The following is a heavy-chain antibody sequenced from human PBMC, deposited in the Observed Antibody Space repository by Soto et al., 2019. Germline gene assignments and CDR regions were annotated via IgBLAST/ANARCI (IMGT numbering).Heavy chain of an antibody. V-gene: IGHV3-20*04. Sequence: GGSLRLSCAASGFTFSSYAMSWVRQAPGKGLEWVSGINWNGGSTGYADSVKGRFTISRDNAKNSLYLQMNSLRAEDTALYYCARADSSGWAQSFYYYYGMDVWGQGTTVTVSS. CDR2: INWNGGST. D-gene: IGHD6-19*01. CDR3: ARADSSGWAQSFYYYYGMDV. CDR1: GFTFSSYA. J-gene: IGHJ6*02.